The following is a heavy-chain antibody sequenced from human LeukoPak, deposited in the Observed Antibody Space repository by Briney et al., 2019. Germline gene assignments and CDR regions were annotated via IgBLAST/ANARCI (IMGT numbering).Heavy chain of an antibody. CDR3: ATWRDKAAVS. CDR2: ISSSGGGT. V-gene: IGHV3-23*01. CDR1: GFTFSSYA. D-gene: IGHD6-13*01. J-gene: IGHJ5*02. Sequence: GGSLRLSCAASGFTFSSYAMSWARQAPGKGLEWVSAISSSGGGTYHADSVKGRFTISRDNSKNTLYLQMNSLRGEDTAVYYCATWRDKAAVSWGQGTLVTVSS.